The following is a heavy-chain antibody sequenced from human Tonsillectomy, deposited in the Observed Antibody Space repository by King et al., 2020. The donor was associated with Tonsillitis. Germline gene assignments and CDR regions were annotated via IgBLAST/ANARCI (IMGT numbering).Heavy chain of an antibody. CDR1: GASISSYY. Sequence: QLQESGPGLVNPSETLSLTCTVSGASISSYYWSWIRQPPGKGLEWLGFIYYSGSTDYNPSLKSRVTMSVDTSKNHFSLRLTSVTAADTAVYYCARPYGSSFWYFDLWGRGTLVTVSS. D-gene: IGHD6-19*01. V-gene: IGHV4-59*08. J-gene: IGHJ2*01. CDR3: ARPYGSSFWYFDL. CDR2: IYYSGST.